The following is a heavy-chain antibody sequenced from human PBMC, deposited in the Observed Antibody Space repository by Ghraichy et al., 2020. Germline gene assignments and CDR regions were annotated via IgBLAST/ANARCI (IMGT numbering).Heavy chain of an antibody. D-gene: IGHD1-26*01. CDR3: AKDAGGAFDI. Sequence: LSLTCAASGFTFDDYAMHWVRQAQGKGLEWVSGISWNSGSIGYADSVKGRFTISRDNAKNSLYLQMNSLRAEDTALYYCAKDAGGAFDIWGQGTMVTVSS. J-gene: IGHJ3*02. V-gene: IGHV3-9*01. CDR1: GFTFDDYA. CDR2: ISWNSGSI.